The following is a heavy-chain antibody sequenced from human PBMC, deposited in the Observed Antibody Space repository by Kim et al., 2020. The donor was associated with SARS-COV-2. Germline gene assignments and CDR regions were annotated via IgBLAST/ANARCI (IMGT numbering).Heavy chain of an antibody. CDR3: ARDGGYSGSPLDN. D-gene: IGHD1-26*01. Sequence: GGSLRLSCVGSGVMFSSSWMHWVRQAPGKGLVWVSRINSDGSSTSYAASVKGRFTISRDNAKNTLYLEMNSLRVEDTAVFYCARDGGYSGSPLDNWGQGTLVTVSS. V-gene: IGHV3-74*01. CDR1: GVMFSSSW. J-gene: IGHJ4*02. CDR2: INSDGSST.